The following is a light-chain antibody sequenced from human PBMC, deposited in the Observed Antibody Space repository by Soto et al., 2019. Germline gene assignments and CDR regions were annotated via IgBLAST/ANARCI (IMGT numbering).Light chain of an antibody. CDR3: LQVNSFPRT. Sequence: DIQMTQSPSSLSASIGDRVTITCRASQGIGVRLAWFQQKPGKAPQFLIQAASSLQSGVPSRFSGSGSGTEFTLTINSLQPEDVAVYYCLQVNSFPRTFGQGTKV. CDR2: AAS. CDR1: QGIGVR. V-gene: IGKV1-12*01. J-gene: IGKJ1*01.